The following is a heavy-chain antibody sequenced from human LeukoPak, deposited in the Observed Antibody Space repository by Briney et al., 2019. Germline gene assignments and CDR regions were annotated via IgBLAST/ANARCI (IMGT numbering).Heavy chain of an antibody. CDR1: GFTFSTYA. V-gene: IGHV3-23*01. CDR3: AKTDCGSTSCHYYYGMDV. CDR2: ISGSGGST. Sequence: GGSLRLSCAASGFTFSTYAMSWVRQAPGKGLEWVSAISGSGGSTYYADSVTGRFTISRDNSKNTLYLQMNSLRAEDTAVYYCAKTDCGSTSCHYYYGMDVWGQGTTVIVSS. D-gene: IGHD2-2*01. J-gene: IGHJ6*02.